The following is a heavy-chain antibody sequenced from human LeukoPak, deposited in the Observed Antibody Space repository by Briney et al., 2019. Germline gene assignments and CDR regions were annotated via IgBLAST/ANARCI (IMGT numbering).Heavy chain of an antibody. V-gene: IGHV3-30*02. CDR3: AKDTTDYFDY. D-gene: IGHD1-14*01. CDR1: GFTFSSYG. J-gene: IGHJ4*02. CDR2: IRSGRSNK. Sequence: PGGSLSLSCAATGFTFSSYGMHWVRQAPGKGLEWVAFIRSGRSNKYYADSVKGRFTISRDISKNKLYLEMNSLRVEDTAIYYCAKDTTDYFDYEGQGTLVTAPS.